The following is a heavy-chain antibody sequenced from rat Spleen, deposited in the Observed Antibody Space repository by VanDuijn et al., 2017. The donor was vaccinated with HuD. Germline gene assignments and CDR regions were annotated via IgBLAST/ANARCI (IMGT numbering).Heavy chain of an antibody. D-gene: IGHD3-1*01. CDR3: TIHPRY. CDR2: IWGDGST. CDR1: GFSLISYA. J-gene: IGHJ2*01. V-gene: IGHV2-13*01. Sequence: QVQLKESGPGLVQSSQTLSLTCTVSGFSLISYAVNWIRQPPGKGLEWMGGIWGDGSTNYNSALKSRLSISRDTSKNQVFLKMNSLQTDDTGSYYCTIHPRYWGQGVMVTVSS.